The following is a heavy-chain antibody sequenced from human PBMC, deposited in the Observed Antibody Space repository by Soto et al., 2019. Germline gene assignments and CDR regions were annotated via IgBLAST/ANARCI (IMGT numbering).Heavy chain of an antibody. CDR2: IIPILGIA. CDR3: ARDLGYGVAAPVGP. Sequence: QVQLVQSGAEVKKPGSSVKVSCKASGGTFSSYTISWVRQAPGQGLEWMGRIIPILGIANYAQKFQGRVTSTADKATSTAYMELSSLRAEDTAVYYYARDLGYGVAAPVGPWGQGTLVTVSS. V-gene: IGHV1-69*08. D-gene: IGHD2-15*01. CDR1: GGTFSSYT. J-gene: IGHJ5*02.